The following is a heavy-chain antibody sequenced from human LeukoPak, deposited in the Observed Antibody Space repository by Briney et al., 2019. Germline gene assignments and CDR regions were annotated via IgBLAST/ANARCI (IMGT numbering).Heavy chain of an antibody. CDR2: IYSGGST. CDR3: ARDATTAVGWVYMDV. Sequence: GGSLRLSCAASGVTVSSNYMSWVRQAPGKGLEWVSVIYSGGSTYYADSVKGRFTISRDNAKNSVYLQMNSLTAEDTGLYYCARDATTAVGWVYMDVWGKGTTVTISS. CDR1: GVTVSSNY. D-gene: IGHD6-13*01. V-gene: IGHV3-53*01. J-gene: IGHJ6*03.